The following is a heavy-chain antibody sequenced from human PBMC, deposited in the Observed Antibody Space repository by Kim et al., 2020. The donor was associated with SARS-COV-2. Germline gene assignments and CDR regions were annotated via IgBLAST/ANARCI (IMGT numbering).Heavy chain of an antibody. Sequence: GGSLRLSCAASGFTFSSYAMHWVRQAPGKGLEWVAVISYDGSNKYYADSVKGRFTISRDNSKNTLYLQMNSLRAEDTAVYYCAREGVVVVVVINHFDYWGQGTLVTVSS. CDR1: GFTFSSYA. J-gene: IGHJ4*02. CDR2: ISYDGSNK. CDR3: AREGVVVVVVINHFDY. V-gene: IGHV3-30*04. D-gene: IGHD3-22*01.